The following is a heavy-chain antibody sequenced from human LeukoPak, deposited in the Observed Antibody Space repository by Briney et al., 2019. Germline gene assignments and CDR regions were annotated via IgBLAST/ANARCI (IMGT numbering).Heavy chain of an antibody. CDR1: GGSISSYY. V-gene: IGHV4-59*12. CDR3: ASTYYYDSSGYSGFDY. CDR2: IYYSGST. Sequence: SETLSLTCTVSGGSISSYYWSWIRQPPGKGLEWIGYIYYSGSTNYNPSLKSRVTISVDTSKNQFSLKLSSVTAADTAVYYCASTYYYDSSGYSGFDYWGQGTLVTVSS. D-gene: IGHD3-22*01. J-gene: IGHJ4*02.